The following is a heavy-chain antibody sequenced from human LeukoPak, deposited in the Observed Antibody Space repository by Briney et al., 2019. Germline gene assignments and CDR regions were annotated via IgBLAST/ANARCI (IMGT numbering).Heavy chain of an antibody. CDR1: GGSFSGYY. D-gene: IGHD4-17*01. J-gene: IGHJ6*03. Sequence: SETLSLTCAVYGGSFSGYYWSWIRQPPGKGLEWIGEINHSGSTNYNPSLKSRVTISVDTSKNQFSLKLSSVTAADTAVYYCARGYGDYGYMDVWGKGTTVTVSS. V-gene: IGHV4-34*01. CDR3: ARGYGDYGYMDV. CDR2: INHSGST.